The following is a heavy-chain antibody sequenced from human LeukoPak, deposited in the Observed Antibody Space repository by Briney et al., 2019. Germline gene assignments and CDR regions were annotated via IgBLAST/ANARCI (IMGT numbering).Heavy chain of an antibody. D-gene: IGHD2-2*01. CDR1: GFTFDDYG. CDR2: INWNGGST. J-gene: IGHJ6*03. V-gene: IGHV3-20*04. CDR3: ARDTKGYMDV. Sequence: AGGSLRLSCAASGFTFDDYGMSWVRQAPGKGLEWVSGINWNGGSTGYADSVKGRFTISRDNAKNSLYLQMNSLRAEDKALYYCARDTKGYMDVWGKGTTVTVSS.